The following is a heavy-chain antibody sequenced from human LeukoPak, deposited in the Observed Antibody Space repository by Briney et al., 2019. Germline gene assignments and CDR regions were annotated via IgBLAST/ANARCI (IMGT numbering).Heavy chain of an antibody. Sequence: GGSLKLSCTASGFTFSDYAMSWVRQAPGKGLEWVSAISGSGGSTYYADSVKGRLTISRDNSKNTLYLQMNSLRAEDTAVYYCAKAGDYSNYIFDYWGQGTLVTVSS. CDR1: GFTFSDYA. J-gene: IGHJ4*02. CDR3: AKAGDYSNYIFDY. D-gene: IGHD4-11*01. CDR2: ISGSGGST. V-gene: IGHV3-23*01.